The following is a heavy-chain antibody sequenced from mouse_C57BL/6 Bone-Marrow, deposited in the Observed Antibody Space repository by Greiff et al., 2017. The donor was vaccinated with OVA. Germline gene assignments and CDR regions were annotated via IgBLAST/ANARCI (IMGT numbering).Heavy chain of an antibody. CDR3: ARRRFGYYGSSSYYYAMDY. D-gene: IGHD1-1*01. CDR2: INPNYGTT. CDR1: GYSFTDYN. Sequence: VQLQQSGPELVKPGASVKISCKASGYSFTDYNMNWVKQSNGTSLEWIGVINPNYGTTSYHQQFKGKATLTVDQSSSTAYMQLNSLTSEDSAVYYCARRRFGYYGSSSYYYAMDYWCQGTSVTVSS. J-gene: IGHJ4*01. V-gene: IGHV1-39*01.